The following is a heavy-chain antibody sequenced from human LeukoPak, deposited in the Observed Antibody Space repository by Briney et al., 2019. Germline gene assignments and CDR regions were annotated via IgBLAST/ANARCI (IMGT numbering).Heavy chain of an antibody. J-gene: IGHJ4*02. CDR2: IYYSGST. CDR1: GGSISSGGYY. CDR3: ARVAGYYFDY. V-gene: IGHV4-61*08. Sequence: NPSETLSLTCTVSGGSISSGGYYWSWIRQPPGKGLEWIGYIYYSGSTNYNPSLKSRVTISVDTSKNQFSLKLSSVTAADTAVYYCARVAGYYFDYWGQGTLVTVSS.